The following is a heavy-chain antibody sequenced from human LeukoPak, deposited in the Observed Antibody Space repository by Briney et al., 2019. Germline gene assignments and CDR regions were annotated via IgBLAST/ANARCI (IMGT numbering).Heavy chain of an antibody. CDR3: AREREGHDY. J-gene: IGHJ4*02. CDR2: IYYTGGT. Sequence: SETLSLTCTISGGSINSYYRSWIRQPPGKGLEWIGYIYYTGGTNYNPSLKSRVTISVDTSKNQFSLKLSSVTAADTAVYYCAREREGHDYWGQGTLVTVSS. CDR1: GGSINSYY. V-gene: IGHV4-59*01.